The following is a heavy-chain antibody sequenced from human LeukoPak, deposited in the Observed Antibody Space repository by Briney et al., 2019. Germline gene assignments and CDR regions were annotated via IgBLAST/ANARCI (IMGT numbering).Heavy chain of an antibody. CDR1: EFTFSSYW. CDR3: ARELSRTGAFDY. Sequence: GGSLRLSCEASEFTFSSYWMHWVRQPPGKGLEWVASINEAGVEKYHVDSVKGRFTIFRDNAKNSLYLQMNNLRAEDTAVYYCARELSRTGAFDYWGQGTLVTVSS. J-gene: IGHJ4*02. D-gene: IGHD3-10*01. V-gene: IGHV3-7*03. CDR2: INEAGVEK.